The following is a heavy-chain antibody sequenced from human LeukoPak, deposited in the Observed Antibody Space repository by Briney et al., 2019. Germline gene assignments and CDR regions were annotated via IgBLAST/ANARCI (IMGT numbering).Heavy chain of an antibody. CDR3: ARGTGSRLHDAFDI. D-gene: IGHD1-14*01. V-gene: IGHV3-13*01. J-gene: IGHJ3*02. CDR1: GFTFSRYD. CDR2: IGTAGDT. Sequence: GGSLRLSCAASGFTFSRYDMHWVRQATGKGLEWVSAIGTAGDTYYPGSVKGRFTISRENAKNSLYLQMNSLRAGDTAVYYCARGTGSRLHDAFDIWGQGTMVTVSS.